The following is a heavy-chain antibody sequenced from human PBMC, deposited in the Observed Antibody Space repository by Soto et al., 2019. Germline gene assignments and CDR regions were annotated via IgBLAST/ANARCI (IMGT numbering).Heavy chain of an antibody. Sequence: QVQLVESGGGVVQPGRSLRLSCAASGFTFSSYAMHWVRQAPGKGLEWVAVISYDGSNKYYADSVKGRFTISRDNSKNTLYLQMNSLRAEDTAVYYCARVPLNIAARRTYYFDYWGQGTLVTVSS. D-gene: IGHD6-6*01. CDR2: ISYDGSNK. CDR3: ARVPLNIAARRTYYFDY. J-gene: IGHJ4*02. CDR1: GFTFSSYA. V-gene: IGHV3-30-3*01.